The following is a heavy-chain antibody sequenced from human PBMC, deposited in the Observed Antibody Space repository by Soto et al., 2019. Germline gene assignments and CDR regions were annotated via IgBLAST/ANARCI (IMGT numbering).Heavy chain of an antibody. CDR1: GYTFTGYY. J-gene: IGHJ6*02. D-gene: IGHD3-3*01. CDR3: ARVASVDTIFGVAPVGYYGMDV. CDR2: INPNSGGT. Sequence: ASVKVSCKASGYTFTGYYMHWVLQAPGQGLEWMGWINPNSGGTNYAQKFQGWVTMTRDTSISTAYMELSRLRSDDTAVYYCARVASVDTIFGVAPVGYYGMDVWGQGTTVTVSS. V-gene: IGHV1-2*04.